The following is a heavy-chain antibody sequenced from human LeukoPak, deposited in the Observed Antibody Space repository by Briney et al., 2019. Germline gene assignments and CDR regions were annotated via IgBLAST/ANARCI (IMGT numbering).Heavy chain of an antibody. J-gene: IGHJ4*02. V-gene: IGHV4-59*01. CDR1: GGSISSYY. D-gene: IGHD5-18*01. Sequence: SETLSLTCTVSGGSISSYYWSWIRQPPGKGLEWIGYIYYSGSTNYNPSLKSRVTISVDTSKNQFSLKLSSVIAADTAVYYCAKGYSYGSGYYFDYWGQGTLVTVSS. CDR2: IYYSGST. CDR3: AKGYSYGSGYYFDY.